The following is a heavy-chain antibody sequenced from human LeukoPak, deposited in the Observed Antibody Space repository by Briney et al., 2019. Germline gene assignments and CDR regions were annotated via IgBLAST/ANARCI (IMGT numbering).Heavy chain of an antibody. CDR1: GFTFSSYW. CDR3: AREGYDILTGYPYNWFDP. J-gene: IGHJ5*02. V-gene: IGHV3-74*01. D-gene: IGHD3-9*01. Sequence: GGSLRLSCAASGFTFSSYWMHWVRQAPGKGLVWVSRINSDGSSTSYADSVKGRFTISRDNAKNTLYLQMNSLRAEDTAVYYCAREGYDILTGYPYNWFDPWGQGTLVTVSS. CDR2: INSDGSST.